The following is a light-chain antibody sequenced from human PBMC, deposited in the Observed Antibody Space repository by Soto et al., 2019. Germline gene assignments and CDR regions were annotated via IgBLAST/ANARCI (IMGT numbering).Light chain of an antibody. CDR2: GSS. CDR1: QSVSSNY. J-gene: IGKJ1*01. CDR3: QHYNTSPRT. V-gene: IGKV3-20*01. Sequence: EIVLTQSPGTLSLSPGERATLSCRASQSVSSNYFAWYQQKRGQAPRLLIYGSSSRATGIPTRFSGSGSGNYFTLTSSRLQPDDFAVYCWQHYNTSPRTFGQGTKVEI.